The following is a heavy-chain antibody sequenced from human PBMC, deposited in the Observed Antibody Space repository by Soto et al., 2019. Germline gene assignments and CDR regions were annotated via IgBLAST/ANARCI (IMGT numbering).Heavy chain of an antibody. D-gene: IGHD3-3*01. CDR1: GGSISSSSYY. J-gene: IGHJ4*02. V-gene: IGHV4-39*01. CDR2: IYYSGST. CDR3: ARRDIWSGYYSDFDY. Sequence: QLQLQESGPGLVKPSETLSLTCTVSGGSISSSSYYWGWIRQPPGKGLEWIGSIYYSGSTYYNPSLKSRVTISVDTSKNQFSLKLSSVTAADTAVYYCARRDIWSGYYSDFDYWGQGTLVTVSS.